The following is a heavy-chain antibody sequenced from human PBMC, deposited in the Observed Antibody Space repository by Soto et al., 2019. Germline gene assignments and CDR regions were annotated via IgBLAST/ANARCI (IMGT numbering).Heavy chain of an antibody. J-gene: IGHJ4*02. CDR2: IIPIFDTA. CDR3: ARGSARGYCRSTSCYYYFDY. Sequence: SVEFSCKXSGGTFSTYGISWVRQAPGQGLEWMGGIIPIFDTANYAQKFQGRVTITADEYTSTAYMELSRLRSEDTAVYYCARGSARGYCRSTSCYYYFDYWGQGTLVTVSS. V-gene: IGHV1-69*13. CDR1: GGTFSTYG. D-gene: IGHD2-2*01.